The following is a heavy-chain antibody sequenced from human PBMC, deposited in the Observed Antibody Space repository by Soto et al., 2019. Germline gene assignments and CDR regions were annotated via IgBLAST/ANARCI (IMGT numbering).Heavy chain of an antibody. CDR3: ASYGVVPYYYYGMDV. V-gene: IGHV4-4*02. CDR1: GGSISSSNW. Sequence: ASETLSLTCAVSGGSISSSNWRSWVHQPPGKGLEWIGEIYHSGSTNYNPSLKSRVTISVDKSKNQFSLKLSSVTAADTAVYYCASYGVVPYYYYGMDVWGQGTTVTVSS. D-gene: IGHD3-3*01. CDR2: IYHSGST. J-gene: IGHJ6*02.